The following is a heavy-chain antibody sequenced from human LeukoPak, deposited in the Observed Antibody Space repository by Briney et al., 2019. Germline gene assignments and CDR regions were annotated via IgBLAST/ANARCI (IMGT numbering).Heavy chain of an antibody. J-gene: IGHJ6*03. CDR1: GYSFSNYW. Sequence: GESLKISCKGSGYSFSNYWIGWVRQMPGKGLEWMGIIYPGDSDTRYSPSFQGQVTISADKSISTAYLQWSSLKASDTAMYYCARHVRGSGPHEYYYYYYMDVWGKGTTVTISS. V-gene: IGHV5-51*01. CDR3: ARHVRGSGPHEYYYYYYMDV. CDR2: IYPGDSDT. D-gene: IGHD3-10*01.